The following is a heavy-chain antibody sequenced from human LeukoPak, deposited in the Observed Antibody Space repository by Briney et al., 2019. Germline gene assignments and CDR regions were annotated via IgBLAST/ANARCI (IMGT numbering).Heavy chain of an antibody. D-gene: IGHD1-26*01. Sequence: GGSLRLSWAASGXTFSSYAVSWVRQAPGKGLEWVSAISGSGGSTYYADSVKGRFTISRDNSKNTLYLQMNSLRAEDTAVYYCAKGTSELFDYWGQGTLVTVSS. J-gene: IGHJ4*02. CDR2: ISGSGGST. V-gene: IGHV3-23*01. CDR3: AKGTSELFDY. CDR1: GXTFSSYA.